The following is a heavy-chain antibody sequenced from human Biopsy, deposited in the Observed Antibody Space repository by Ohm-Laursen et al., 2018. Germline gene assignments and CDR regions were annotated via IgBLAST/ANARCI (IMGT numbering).Heavy chain of an antibody. D-gene: IGHD3/OR15-3a*01. V-gene: IGHV4-59*08. CDR2: IYYSGST. J-gene: IGHJ4*02. CDR3: ASRGLVMASDYYFDD. Sequence: GTLSLTCSVSGVYISDYYWSWIRQPPGKGLEWVGSIYYSGSTNYNPSLKSRVTISADTSKSQLSLHLTSVTAADTAVYYCASRGLVMASDYYFDDWGQGTLVTVSS. CDR1: GVYISDYY.